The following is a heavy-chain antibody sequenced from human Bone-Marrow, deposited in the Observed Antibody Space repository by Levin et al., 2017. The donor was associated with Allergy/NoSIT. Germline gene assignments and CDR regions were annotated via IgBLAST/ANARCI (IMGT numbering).Heavy chain of an antibody. D-gene: IGHD2/OR15-2a*01. Sequence: SQTLSLTCAISGDRLFSTSVAWNWIRQSPSRGPEWLGRTYYRSRWFNDYAVSVKSRIIINPDTSKNQFSLQLNSVTPEDTAVYYCARGKYSGFDMWGQGTMVTVSS. CDR3: ARGKYSGFDM. J-gene: IGHJ3*02. CDR2: TYYRSRWFN. V-gene: IGHV6-1*01. CDR1: GDRLFSTSVA.